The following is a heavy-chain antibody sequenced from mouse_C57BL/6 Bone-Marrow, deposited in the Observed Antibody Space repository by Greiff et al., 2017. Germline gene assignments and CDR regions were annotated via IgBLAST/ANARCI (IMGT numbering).Heavy chain of an antibody. Sequence: QVQLQQPGAELVKPGASVKVSCKASGYTFTSYWMHWVKQRPGQGLEWIGRIHPSDSDTNYNQKFKGKATLTVDQSSSTAYMQLNSLTSEDSAVYYCASNPPYYGSSYVDYFDYWGQGTTLTVSS. D-gene: IGHD1-1*01. V-gene: IGHV1-74*01. J-gene: IGHJ2*01. CDR3: ASNPPYYGSSYVDYFDY. CDR1: GYTFTSYW. CDR2: IHPSDSDT.